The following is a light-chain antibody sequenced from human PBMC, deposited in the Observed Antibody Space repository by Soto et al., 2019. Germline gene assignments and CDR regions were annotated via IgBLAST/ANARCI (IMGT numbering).Light chain of an antibody. CDR3: QQSYSTPQT. J-gene: IGKJ1*01. Sequence: DIQMTQPPSSVSASVGDRVTITCRASQGVSIWLAWYQQKPGKAPNLLIYAASSLRSGVPSRFSGSGSGTGFALTISSLQPEDFATYYCQQSYSTPQTFGQGTKVEIK. V-gene: IGKV1-12*01. CDR2: AAS. CDR1: QGVSIW.